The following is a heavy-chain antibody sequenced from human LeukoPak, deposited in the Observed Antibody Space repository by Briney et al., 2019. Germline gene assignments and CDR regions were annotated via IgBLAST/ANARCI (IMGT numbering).Heavy chain of an antibody. CDR2: IYHSGST. D-gene: IGHD6-19*01. J-gene: IGHJ4*02. Sequence: SETLSLTCTVSGYSISSGYYWGWIRQPPGKGLEWVGSIYHSGSTYYNPSLKSRVTISVDTAKNQFSLQLNSGTGAPTALYYCAKGIEQWPENYIDDWGQGTPVTVSS. V-gene: IGHV4-38-2*02. CDR1: GYSISSGYY. CDR3: AKGIEQWPENYIDD.